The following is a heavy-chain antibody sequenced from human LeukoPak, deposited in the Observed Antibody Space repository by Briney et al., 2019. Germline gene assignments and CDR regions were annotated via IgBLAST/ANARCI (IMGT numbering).Heavy chain of an antibody. CDR1: GFTFSNYA. D-gene: IGHD6-19*01. Sequence: RGSLRLSCAASGFTFSNYAMTWVRQAPGKGLKWVSDISGSGNSRFYANSVKGRFTISRDNSKNTLYLQMNSLRAEDTAVYYCARPYSSTSYYLDYWGQGTLVTVSS. CDR2: ISGSGNSR. J-gene: IGHJ4*02. CDR3: ARPYSSTSYYLDY. V-gene: IGHV3-23*01.